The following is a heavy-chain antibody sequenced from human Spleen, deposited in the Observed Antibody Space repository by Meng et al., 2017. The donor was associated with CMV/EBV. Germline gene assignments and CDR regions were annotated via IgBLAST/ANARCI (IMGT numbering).Heavy chain of an antibody. CDR1: GFTFRSQA. V-gene: IGHV3-23*01. D-gene: IGHD1-26*01. CDR3: ARAPYSGSYSGYYYYGMDV. CDR2: ISGRGDVI. J-gene: IGHJ6*02. Sequence: GESLKISCTASGFTFRSQAMTWVRLAPGKGLEWVSGISGRGDVIYYADSVKGRFTVSRDNSKNTLYLQLNSLRAEDTAVYYCARAPYSGSYSGYYYYGMDVWGQGTTVTVSS.